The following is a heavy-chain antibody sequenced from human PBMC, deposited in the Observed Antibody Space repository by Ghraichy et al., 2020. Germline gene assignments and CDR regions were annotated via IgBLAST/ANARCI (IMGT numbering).Heavy chain of an antibody. CDR1: GGSFSGYY. J-gene: IGHJ4*02. CDR2: INHSGST. V-gene: IGHV4-34*01. CDR3: AREDPPQVDYSNYVVGY. Sequence: SETLSLTCAVYGGSFSGYYWSWIRQPPGKGLEWIGEINHSGSTNYNPSLKSRVTISVDTSKNQFSLKLSSVTAADTAVYYCAREDPPQVDYSNYVVGYWGQGTLVTVSS. D-gene: IGHD4-11*01.